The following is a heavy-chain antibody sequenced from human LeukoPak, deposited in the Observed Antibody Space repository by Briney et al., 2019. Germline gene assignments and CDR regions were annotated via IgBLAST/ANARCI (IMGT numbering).Heavy chain of an antibody. V-gene: IGHV4-59*08. CDR2: IYHSEST. CDR1: GGSISSSY. J-gene: IGHJ4*02. Sequence: SETLSLTCSVSGGSISSSYCSWIRQPPGKGLEWIGYIYHSESTNYNPSLKSRVTISVDTSKNQFSLKLSSVTAADTAVYYCARQAGGTSGPFDYWGQGTLVTVSS. D-gene: IGHD4-23*01. CDR3: ARQAGGTSGPFDY.